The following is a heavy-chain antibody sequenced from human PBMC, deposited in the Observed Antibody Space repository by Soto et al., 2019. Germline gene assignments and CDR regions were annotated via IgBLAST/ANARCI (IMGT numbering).Heavy chain of an antibody. CDR3: AKHQVAARRFYYYGMDV. D-gene: IGHD6-6*01. V-gene: IGHV3-23*01. CDR1: GFNFADYA. CDR2: LTGTGFTI. Sequence: EVQLLESGGGLVQPGGSLRLSCAASGFNFADYAMTWVRQAPGKGLEWVASLTGTGFTIHYADPVKGRFTISRDNSKNMVFLQLDSLRAEDTAVYFCAKHQVAARRFYYYGMDVWGQGTTVTVSS. J-gene: IGHJ6*02.